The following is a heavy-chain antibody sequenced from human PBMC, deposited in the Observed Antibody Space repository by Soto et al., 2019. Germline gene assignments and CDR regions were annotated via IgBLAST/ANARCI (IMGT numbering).Heavy chain of an antibody. CDR2: IYYSGST. Sequence: SETLSLTCTVSGGSISSSSYYWGWIRQPPGKGLEWIGSIYYSGSTYYNPSLKSRVTISVDTSKNQFSLKLSSVTAVDTAVYYCARLAGIGYYYMDVWGKGTTVTVSS. CDR1: GGSISSSSYY. CDR3: ARLAGIGYYYMDV. J-gene: IGHJ6*03. V-gene: IGHV4-39*07. D-gene: IGHD6-13*01.